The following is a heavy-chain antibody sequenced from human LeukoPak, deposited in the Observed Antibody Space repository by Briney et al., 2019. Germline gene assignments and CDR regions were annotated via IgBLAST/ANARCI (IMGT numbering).Heavy chain of an antibody. J-gene: IGHJ4*02. D-gene: IGHD6-13*01. CDR1: GGSISSYY. V-gene: IGHV4-59*08. CDR3: ARHHQQLRSDYFDY. Sequence: SETLSLTCTVSGGSISSYYWSWIRQPPGKGLEWLGYISYSGDTNYNPSLKSRVTISVDTSKNQFSLRLSSVTAADTAVYYCARHHQQLRSDYFDYWGQGTLVTVSS. CDR2: ISYSGDT.